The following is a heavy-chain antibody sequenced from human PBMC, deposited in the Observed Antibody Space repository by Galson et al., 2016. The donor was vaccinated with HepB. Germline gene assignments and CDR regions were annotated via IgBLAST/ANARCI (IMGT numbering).Heavy chain of an antibody. CDR2: MSYTGSDK. CDR3: ARDAGWSDALDI. Sequence: SLRLSCAASGFTTTTYVIHRLRQAPGKGLEWVAVMSYTGSDKYYTASVKGRFTISRDNSKGTLYLQMNSLRTDDTALYYCARDAGWSDALDIWGQGTMVTVSS. J-gene: IGHJ3*02. CDR1: GFTTTTYV. V-gene: IGHV3-30-3*01. D-gene: IGHD6-19*01.